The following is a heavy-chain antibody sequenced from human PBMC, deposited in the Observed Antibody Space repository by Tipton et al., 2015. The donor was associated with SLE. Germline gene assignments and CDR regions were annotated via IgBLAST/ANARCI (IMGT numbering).Heavy chain of an antibody. J-gene: IGHJ5*02. V-gene: IGHV4-34*01. CDR3: AREWGITSPRFDP. CDR1: GGSFSGYY. D-gene: IGHD3-10*01. Sequence: GSLRLSCAVYGGSFSGYYWSWIRQPPGKGLEWIGEINHSGSTNYNPSLKSRVTISVDTSKNQFSLKLSSVTAAATAVYYCAREWGITSPRFDPWGQGTLVTVSS. CDR2: INHSGST.